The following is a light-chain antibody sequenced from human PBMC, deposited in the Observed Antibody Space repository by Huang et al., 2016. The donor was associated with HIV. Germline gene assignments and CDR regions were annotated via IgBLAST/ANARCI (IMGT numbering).Light chain of an antibody. Sequence: EIVLTQSPATLSLSPGERATLACRASQSVVNLAWYQYRPGQAPRLLIYDASKRASGIPARFSGSGSGTDFTLTVNILQPEDSAVYYCQQRNSWPPITFGQGTRLEIK. J-gene: IGKJ5*01. CDR1: QSVVN. V-gene: IGKV3-11*01. CDR2: DAS. CDR3: QQRNSWPPIT.